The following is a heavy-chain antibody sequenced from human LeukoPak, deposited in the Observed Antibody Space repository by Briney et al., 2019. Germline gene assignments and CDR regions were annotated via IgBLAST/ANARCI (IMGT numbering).Heavy chain of an antibody. CDR3: ARGDFGYSGYGYSSSWYVAYFDY. CDR2: ISISISYI. CDR1: RVTFSVYS. D-gene: IGHD6-13*01. Sequence: GGSLRLSCAASRVTFSVYSMNCGRQAPGKGLWCVSSISISISYIYYAQSVKGRFTISPDNTKDSLYLQMNRMRDEDTAVYYCARGDFGYSGYGYSSSWYVAYFDYWGQGTLVTVSS. J-gene: IGHJ4*02. V-gene: IGHV3-21*01.